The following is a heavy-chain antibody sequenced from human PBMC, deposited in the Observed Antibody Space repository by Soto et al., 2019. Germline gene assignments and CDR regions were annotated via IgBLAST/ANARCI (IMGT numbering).Heavy chain of an antibody. Sequence: PGGSLRLSCVASGFSFDTYTMNWVRQAPGKGLQWVSVISRSGDSPSYADSVQGRFSISRDNPKNTLYLQMNSLRGEDTGMYYCAKARCSTSNCYVPDYWGQGTLVTVSS. CDR3: AKARCSTSNCYVPDY. J-gene: IGHJ4*02. CDR1: GFSFDTYT. CDR2: ISRSGDSP. V-gene: IGHV3-23*01. D-gene: IGHD1-1*01.